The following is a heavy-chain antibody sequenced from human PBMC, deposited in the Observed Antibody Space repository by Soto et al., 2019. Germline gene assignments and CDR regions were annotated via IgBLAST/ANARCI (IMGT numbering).Heavy chain of an antibody. CDR1: GDSINYYY. CDR2: IYYSGSA. V-gene: IGHV4-59*01. J-gene: IGHJ3*02. Sequence: QVLLRESGPGLVKPSETLSLTCSVSGDSINYYYWSWIRQPPGKGLEWIGFIYYSGSANYNPSLKRRVTMSVDTSKSRFSLELSSVTTADTAVYYCARDARRYNHDAFNIWGQGTMGTVSS. CDR3: ARDARRYNHDAFNI. D-gene: IGHD1-20*01.